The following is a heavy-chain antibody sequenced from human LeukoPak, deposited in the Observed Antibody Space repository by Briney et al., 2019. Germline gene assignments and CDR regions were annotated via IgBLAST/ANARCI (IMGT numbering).Heavy chain of an antibody. D-gene: IGHD3-3*01. CDR2: ISSSGSA. V-gene: IGHV4-39*01. CDR1: GGSIGSSPYF. Sequence: PSETLSLTCTVSGGSIGSSPYFWGWIRQPPGKGLEWIGSISSSGSAYYNPSLKSRVTISVDTSKNQFSLKLSSVNAADTAVYYCARGDLRSGYYVWGQGTLVTVSS. CDR3: ARGDLRSGYYV. J-gene: IGHJ4*02.